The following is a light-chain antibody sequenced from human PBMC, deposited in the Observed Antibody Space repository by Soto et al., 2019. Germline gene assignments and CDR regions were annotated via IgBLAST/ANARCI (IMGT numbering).Light chain of an antibody. CDR2: DAS. V-gene: IGKV3-11*01. CDR3: QQRSNWPSLT. CDR1: QGVSSS. Sequence: EIVWTQPPPTRSLSPGERATLSCRASQGVSSSLAWYQQKPGQAPRLLIYDASNRATGIPARFSGSGSGTDFTLTISSLEPEDFAVYYCQQRSNWPSLTFGGGTKVEIK. J-gene: IGKJ4*01.